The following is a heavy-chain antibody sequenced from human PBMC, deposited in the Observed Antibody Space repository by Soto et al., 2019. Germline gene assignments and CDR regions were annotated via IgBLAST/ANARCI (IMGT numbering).Heavy chain of an antibody. CDR3: ARTQVVVVGASGRGWCAP. V-gene: IGHV4-30-4*01. Sequence: PSETLSLAFTVSGGSISSGDYYWIWIRPPPGKGLEWIGYIYYSGSTYYNPSLKSRVTISVDTSKNQFSLKLSSVTAADTAVHYCARTQVVVVGASGRGWCAPGGQGT. J-gene: IGHJ4*02. CDR1: GGSISSGDYY. D-gene: IGHD2-15*01. CDR2: IYYSGST.